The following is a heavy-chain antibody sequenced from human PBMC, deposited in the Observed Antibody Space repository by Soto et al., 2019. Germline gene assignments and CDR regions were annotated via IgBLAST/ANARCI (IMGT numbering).Heavy chain of an antibody. D-gene: IGHD3-3*01. J-gene: IGHJ3*01. CDR3: ARDRITTRGDAFDL. CDR1: GGTFSTYI. CDR2: IIPIPDIT. Sequence: QVQLVQSGAEVRKPGSSVKVSCKAPGGTFSTYIISWVRQAPGQGLEWMGRIIPIPDITNYAQKFQGTVAVTADRSTSRAYMELTSLKSEDTAVYYCARDRITTRGDAFDLWGQGTMVTVSS. V-gene: IGHV1-69*08.